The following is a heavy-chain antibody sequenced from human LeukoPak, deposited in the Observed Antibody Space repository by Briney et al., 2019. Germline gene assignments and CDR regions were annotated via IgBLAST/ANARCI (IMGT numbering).Heavy chain of an antibody. CDR3: ARHRGERHRKYFQH. V-gene: IGHV4-39*01. CDR2: IYYSGSN. J-gene: IGHJ1*01. CDR1: GGSISSSSYY. Sequence: SETLSLTCTVSGGSISSSSYYWGWLRQPPGKGLEWVGRIYYSGSNYYNPSLRRRVTISVETTKNQCSLKRRYVTAADTAVYYCARHRGERHRKYFQHWGQGTLVTVSS. D-gene: IGHD3-16*01.